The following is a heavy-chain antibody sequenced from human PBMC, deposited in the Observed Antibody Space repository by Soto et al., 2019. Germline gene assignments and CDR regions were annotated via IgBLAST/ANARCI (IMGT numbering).Heavy chain of an antibody. J-gene: IGHJ5*02. CDR3: ARDSADGSGSVAWCDP. CDR2: INHSGST. D-gene: IGHD3-10*01. Sequence: QVQLQQWGAGLLKPSETLSLTCAVYGGSFRGYYWSWIRQPPGKGLEWIGEINHSGSTNYNPSLNSRVTISVATSQNQFSLKRSSVTAADTAVYYCARDSADGSGSVAWCDPWGQGTLVTVSS. CDR1: GGSFRGYY. V-gene: IGHV4-34*01.